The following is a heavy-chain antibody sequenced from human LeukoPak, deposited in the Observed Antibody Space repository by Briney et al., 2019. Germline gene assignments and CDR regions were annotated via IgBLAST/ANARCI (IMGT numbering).Heavy chain of an antibody. CDR1: GVSISSSNW. J-gene: IGHJ4*02. CDR2: IYHSGST. Sequence: PSETLSLTCAVSGVSISSSNWWSWVRQPPGKGLEWIGEIYHSGSTNYNPSLKSRVTISVDKSKNQFSLKLSSVTAADTAVYYCARDLIVGATRHYFDYWGQGTLVTVSS. CDR3: ARDLIVGATRHYFDY. V-gene: IGHV4-4*02. D-gene: IGHD1-26*01.